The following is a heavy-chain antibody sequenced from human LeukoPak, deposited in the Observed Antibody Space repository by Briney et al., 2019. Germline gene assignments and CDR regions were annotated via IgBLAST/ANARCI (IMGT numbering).Heavy chain of an antibody. CDR3: ARDNTYMFDY. D-gene: IGHD2-2*02. CDR1: GFTFSSYW. V-gene: IGHV3-7*01. J-gene: IGHJ4*02. CDR2: IKQDGSEK. Sequence: GRSLRLSCAASGFTFSSYWMSWVRQAPGKGLEWVANIKQDGSEKYYVDSVKGRFTISRDNAKNTLYLEMNRLRAEDTAVYYCARDNTYMFDYWGQGTQVTVSS.